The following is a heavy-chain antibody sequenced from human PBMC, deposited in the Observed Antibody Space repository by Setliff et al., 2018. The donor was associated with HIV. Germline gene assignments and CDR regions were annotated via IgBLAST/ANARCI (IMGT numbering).Heavy chain of an antibody. CDR3: ARGRTQWPNYNYFDP. V-gene: IGHV4-59*08. CDR1: DDSVSTFY. Sequence: PSETLSLTCTVSDDSVSTFYWNWIRQPPGEGLEWIGFIHHTGSTVSNPSLKSRVTISVDTSKSQFSLKLSSLTAADTAVYYCARGRTQWPNYNYFDPWGLGTLVTVSS. J-gene: IGHJ5*02. D-gene: IGHD6-19*01. CDR2: IHHTGST.